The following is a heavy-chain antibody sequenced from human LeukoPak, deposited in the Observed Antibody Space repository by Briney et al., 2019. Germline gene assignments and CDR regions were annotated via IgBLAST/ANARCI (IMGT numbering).Heavy chain of an antibody. V-gene: IGHV4-61*08. CDR3: AAWQNRLFDY. J-gene: IGHJ4*02. D-gene: IGHD2/OR15-2a*01. CDR2: ISYSGST. Sequence: SETLPLSCTVSRGSASSGDYYWTWIRQPPGKGLEWIGCISYSGSTNYNPSLKSRVTISIDTSKNQISLKLSSVTAADTAVYYCAAWQNRLFDYWGQGTLVTVSS. CDR1: RGSASSGDYY.